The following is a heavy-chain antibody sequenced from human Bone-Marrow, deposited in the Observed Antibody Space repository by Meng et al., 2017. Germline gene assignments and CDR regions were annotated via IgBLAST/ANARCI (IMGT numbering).Heavy chain of an antibody. CDR2: IWYDGSNK. CDR1: GFTFSSYG. V-gene: IGHV3-33*01. Sequence: GESLKISCAASGFTFSSYGMHWVRQAPGKGLEWVAVIWYDGSNKYYADSVKGRFTISRVNSKNTLYLQMNSLRAEDTAVYYCARGNRYGDYSEPMIDYWGQGTLVTVSS. CDR3: ARGNRYGDYSEPMIDY. J-gene: IGHJ4*02. D-gene: IGHD4-17*01.